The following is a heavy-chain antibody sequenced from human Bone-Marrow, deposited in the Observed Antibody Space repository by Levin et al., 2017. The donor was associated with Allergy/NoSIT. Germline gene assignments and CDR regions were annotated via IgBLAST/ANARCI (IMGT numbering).Heavy chain of an antibody. CDR1: GFTFTNYA. CDR3: AKSAVYTSSWWSDY. V-gene: IGHV3-23*01. D-gene: IGHD6-13*01. CDR2: ISGSGGST. Sequence: PGGSLRLSCAASGFTFTNYAMSWVRQAPGKGLEWVSSISGSGGSTYYADSAKGRFTISRDNSENTLSLQMNSLRVEDTAVYYCAKSAVYTSSWWSDYWGQGTLVTVSS. J-gene: IGHJ4*01.